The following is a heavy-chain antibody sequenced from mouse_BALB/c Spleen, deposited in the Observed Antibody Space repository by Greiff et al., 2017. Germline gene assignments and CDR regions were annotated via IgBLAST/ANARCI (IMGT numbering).Heavy chain of an antibody. CDR2: INPSTGYT. CDR3: ARWGGNRAMDY. CDR1: GYTFTSYW. V-gene: IGHV1-7*01. D-gene: IGHD2-14*01. J-gene: IGHJ4*01. Sequence: QVQLKESGAELAKPGASVKMSCKASGYTFTSYWMHWVKQRPGQGLEWIGYINPSTGYTEYNQKFKDKATLTADKSSSTAYMQLSSLTSEDSAVYYCARWGGNRAMDYWGQGTSVTVSS.